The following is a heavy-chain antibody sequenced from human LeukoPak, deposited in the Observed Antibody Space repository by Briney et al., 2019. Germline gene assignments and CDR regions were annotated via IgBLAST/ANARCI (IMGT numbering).Heavy chain of an antibody. CDR1: GFTFSSYG. V-gene: IGHV3-30*02. J-gene: IGHJ3*02. CDR3: ASITMIVVPQTDAFDI. Sequence: GGSLRLSCAASGFTFSSYGMHWVRQAPGKGLEWVAFIRYDGSNKYYADSVKGRFTFSRDNSKNTLYLQMNSLRAEDTALYYCASITMIVVPQTDAFDIWGQGTMVTVSS. D-gene: IGHD3-22*01. CDR2: IRYDGSNK.